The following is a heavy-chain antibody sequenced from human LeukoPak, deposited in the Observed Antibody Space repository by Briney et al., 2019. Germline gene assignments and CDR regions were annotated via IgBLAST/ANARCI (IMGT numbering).Heavy chain of an antibody. D-gene: IGHD6-13*01. CDR2: ISAYNGNT. J-gene: IGHJ2*01. V-gene: IGHV1-18*01. Sequence: ASVKVSCKASGCTFTSYGISWVRQAPGQGLEWMGWISAYNGNTNYAQKLQGRVTMTTDTSTSTAYMELRSLRSDDTAVYYCARERPNSSSWVWWYFDLWGRGTLVTVSS. CDR3: ARERPNSSSWVWWYFDL. CDR1: GCTFTSYG.